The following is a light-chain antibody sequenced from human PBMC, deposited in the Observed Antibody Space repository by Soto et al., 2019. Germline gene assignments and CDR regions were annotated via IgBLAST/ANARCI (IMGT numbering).Light chain of an antibody. V-gene: IGKV1-9*01. J-gene: IGKJ2*01. CDR1: QGISSY. CDR3: QQFNSYPRT. CDR2: AAS. Sequence: IKLTQSPSSLSASVGDRVTITCRASQGISSYLACYQQKPGKAPKLLIYAASTFQSGVPSRFSGSGSGTDFTHTISSLQPEDFATYYCQQFNSYPRTFGQGTKLEIK.